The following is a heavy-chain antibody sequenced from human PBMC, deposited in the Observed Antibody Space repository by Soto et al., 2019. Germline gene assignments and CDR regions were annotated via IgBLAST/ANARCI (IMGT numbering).Heavy chain of an antibody. CDR3: APLPPPGKHSGPFDT. V-gene: IGHV2-5*02. J-gene: IGHJ3*02. D-gene: IGHD2-21*01. Sequence: QITLKESGPTLVKPTQTLTLTCTFSGFSLSTSGVGVGWIRQPPGKALEWLALIYWDDDKRYSPSLKSRLTIPRNPPKNQVALTITTMDPVDTATFYCAPLPPPGKHSGPFDTWAKGQWSPSLQ. CDR2: IYWDDDK. CDR1: GFSLSTSGVG.